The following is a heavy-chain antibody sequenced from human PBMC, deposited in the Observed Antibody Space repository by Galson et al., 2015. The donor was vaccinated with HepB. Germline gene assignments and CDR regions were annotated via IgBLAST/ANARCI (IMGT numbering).Heavy chain of an antibody. D-gene: IGHD2/OR15-2a*01. CDR2: INTNSGNP. V-gene: IGHV7-4-1*02. Sequence: SVKVSCKASGYTFTRYAINWVRQAPGRGLEWMGWINTNSGNPTYAQGFTGRFVFSLDTSVSTAYLQISSLRAEDTALYYCVRDLTVSLDPWGQGTLVTVSS. CDR1: GYTFTRYA. CDR3: VRDLTVSLDP. J-gene: IGHJ5*02.